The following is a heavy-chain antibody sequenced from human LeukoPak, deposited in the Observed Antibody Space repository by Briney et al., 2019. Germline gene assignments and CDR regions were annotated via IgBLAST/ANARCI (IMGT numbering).Heavy chain of an antibody. V-gene: IGHV4-59*01. J-gene: IGHJ4*02. CDR2: IYYSGST. CDR3: ARVPDTAMVIFDY. CDR1: GGSIRGYY. Sequence: SETLSLTCNVPGGSIRGYYWSWIRQSPEKGLEWIGYIYYSGSTNYNPSLKSQVTISVDTSKNQFSLKLSSVTAADTAVYYCARVPDTAMVIFDYWGQGTLVTVSS. D-gene: IGHD5-18*01.